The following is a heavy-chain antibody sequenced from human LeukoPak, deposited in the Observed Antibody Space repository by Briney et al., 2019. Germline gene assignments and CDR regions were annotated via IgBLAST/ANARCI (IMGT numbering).Heavy chain of an antibody. CDR3: ARLDTAMVLPGHFDY. V-gene: IGHV4-59*01. CDR1: GGPISSYY. D-gene: IGHD5-18*01. J-gene: IGHJ4*02. CDR2: IYYSGST. Sequence: SETLSLTCTVSGGPISSYYWSWIRQPPGKGLEWIGYIYYSGSTNYNPSLKSRVTISVDTSKNQFSLKLSSVTAADTAVYYCARLDTAMVLPGHFDYWGQGTLVTVSS.